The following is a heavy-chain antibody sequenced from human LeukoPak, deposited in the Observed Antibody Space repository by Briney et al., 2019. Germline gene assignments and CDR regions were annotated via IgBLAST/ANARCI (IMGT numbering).Heavy chain of an antibody. CDR2: IHYSGST. CDR3: AREYSSSSGKTFDI. J-gene: IGHJ3*02. D-gene: IGHD6-6*01. CDR1: GGSFSGYY. V-gene: IGHV4-59*01. Sequence: PSETLSLTCAVYGGSFSGYYWSWIRQPPGRGLEWIGYIHYSGSTNYNPSLKSRVTISVDTSKNQFSPKLSSVTAADTAVYYCAREYSSSSGKTFDIWGQGTMVTVSS.